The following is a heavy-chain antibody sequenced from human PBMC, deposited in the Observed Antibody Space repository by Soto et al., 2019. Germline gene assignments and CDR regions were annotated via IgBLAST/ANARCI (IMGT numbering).Heavy chain of an antibody. J-gene: IGHJ5*02. D-gene: IGHD2-2*01. CDR3: AKDPGGNCSSTSCPSGIWFDP. CDR2: GSYSGTT. V-gene: IGHV4-61*01. Sequence: SETLSLTCTVSGVSVSSGSFYWAWIRQPPGKGLEWIGFGSYSGTTNYKPSLKSRVTISVDTSRSQISLKVSSLTAADTAVYYCAKDPGGNCSSTSCPSGIWFDPWGQGTLVTVSS. CDR1: GVSVSSGSFY.